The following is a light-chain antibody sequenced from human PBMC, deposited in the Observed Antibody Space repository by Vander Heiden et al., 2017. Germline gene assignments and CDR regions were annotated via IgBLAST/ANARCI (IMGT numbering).Light chain of an antibody. V-gene: IGLV1-40*01. CDR2: GNT. Sequence: QSVLTQPPSVSGAPGQRVTISCTGSSSNIGAGYDVHWYQQLPGAAPKLLINGNTNRPSGVPDRFSGSKSGTSASLAITWLQAEDEADYYCQSYDSRLTGHVVFGGGTKLTVL. J-gene: IGLJ2*01. CDR3: QSYDSRLTGHVV. CDR1: SSNIGAGYD.